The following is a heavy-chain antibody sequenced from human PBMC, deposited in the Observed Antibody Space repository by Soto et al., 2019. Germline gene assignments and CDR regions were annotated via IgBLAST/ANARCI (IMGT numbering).Heavy chain of an antibody. J-gene: IGHJ4*02. D-gene: IGHD3-10*01. CDR1: GGTFSSHA. CDR3: ATNYGYVSYYLDY. CDR2: IIPIFGTA. Sequence: SVKVSCKASGGTFSSHAISWVRQAPGQGLEWMGGIIPIFGTANYAQKFQGRVTITADKSTSTAYMELSSLRSEDTAVYYCATNYGYVSYYLDYRGQGTLNTISS. V-gene: IGHV1-69*06.